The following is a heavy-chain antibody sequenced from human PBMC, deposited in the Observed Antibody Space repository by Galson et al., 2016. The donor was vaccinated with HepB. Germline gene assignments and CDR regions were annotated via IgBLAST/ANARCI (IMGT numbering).Heavy chain of an antibody. J-gene: IGHJ4*02. D-gene: IGHD1-1*01. V-gene: IGHV2-5*01. CDR2: IYWNDDK. CDR1: GFSLPTGGVG. CDR3: SRRTLHAGHWTFDY. Sequence: PALVKPTQTLTLTCTFSGFSLPTGGVGVGWIRQPPGKALEWLALIYWNDDKRYSPSLKSSFSITKDTSKNQVVLTMTNMDPVDTATYYCSRRTLHAGHWTFDYWGQGTLVTVSS.